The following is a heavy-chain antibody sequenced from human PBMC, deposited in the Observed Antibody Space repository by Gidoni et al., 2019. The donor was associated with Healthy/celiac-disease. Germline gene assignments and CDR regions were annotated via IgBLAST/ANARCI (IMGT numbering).Heavy chain of an antibody. CDR1: GGSFSGYY. CDR3: ARAASSGWYELDY. Sequence: QVQLQQWGAGLLQPSETLSLTCAVYGGSFSGYYWSWIRQPPGKGLEWIGEINHSGSTNYNPSLKSRVTISVDTSKNQFSLKLSSVTAADTAVYYCARAASSGWYELDYWGQGTLVTVSS. V-gene: IGHV4-34*01. D-gene: IGHD6-19*01. J-gene: IGHJ4*02. CDR2: INHSGST.